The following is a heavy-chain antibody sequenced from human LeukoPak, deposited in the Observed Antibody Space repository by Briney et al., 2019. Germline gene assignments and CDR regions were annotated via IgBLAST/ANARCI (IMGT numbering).Heavy chain of an antibody. V-gene: IGHV3-30*04. J-gene: IGHJ4*02. CDR1: GFTFSGYP. CDR3: AKDTRLVIDY. Sequence: PGGSLRLSCAASGFTFSGYPIHWVRQAPGKGLEWVAVISYDGSNKYYADSVKGRFTISRDNSKNTLYLQMNSLRAEDTAVYYCAKDTRLVIDYWGQGTLVTVSS. CDR2: ISYDGSNK. D-gene: IGHD6-19*01.